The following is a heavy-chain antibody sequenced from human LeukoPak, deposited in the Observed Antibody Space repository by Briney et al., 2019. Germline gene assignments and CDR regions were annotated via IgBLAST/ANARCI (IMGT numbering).Heavy chain of an antibody. CDR3: ATVTTMIRGVVGDI. CDR2: VKSKADGGTT. D-gene: IGHD3-10*01. J-gene: IGHJ3*02. CDR1: GFTFSNAW. Sequence: GGSLRLSCAASGFTFSNAWMSWVRQAPGKGLEWVGRVKSKADGGTTHSAAPGRFTISRDGSKNTLYLLMNSLKTEDTAVYYCATVTTMIRGVVGDIWGQGTMVTVSS. V-gene: IGHV3-15*01.